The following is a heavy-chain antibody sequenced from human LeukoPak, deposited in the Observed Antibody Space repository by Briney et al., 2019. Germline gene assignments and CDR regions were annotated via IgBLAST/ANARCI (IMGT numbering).Heavy chain of an antibody. CDR2: INHSGST. D-gene: IGHD6-25*01. Sequence: SETLSLTCAVYGGSFSGYYWSWIRQPPGKGLEWIGEINHSGSTNYNPSLKSRVPISVDTSKNQFSLKLSSVTAADTAVYYCATRAAYYYYYGMDVWGQGTTVTVSS. CDR1: GGSFSGYY. CDR3: ATRAAYYYYYGMDV. V-gene: IGHV4-34*01. J-gene: IGHJ6*02.